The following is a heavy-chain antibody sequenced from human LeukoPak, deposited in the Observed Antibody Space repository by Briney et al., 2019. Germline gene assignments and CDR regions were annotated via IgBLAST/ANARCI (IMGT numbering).Heavy chain of an antibody. CDR2: ISYDGSNK. V-gene: IGHV3-30*04. Sequence: GGSLRLSCAASGFTFSSYAMHWVRQAPGKGLEWVAVISYDGSNKYYADSVKGRFTISRDNSKNTLYLQMNSLRAEDTAVYYCAREPMYAALDYWGQGTLVTVFS. CDR1: GFTFSSYA. CDR3: AREPMYAALDY. J-gene: IGHJ4*02. D-gene: IGHD2-15*01.